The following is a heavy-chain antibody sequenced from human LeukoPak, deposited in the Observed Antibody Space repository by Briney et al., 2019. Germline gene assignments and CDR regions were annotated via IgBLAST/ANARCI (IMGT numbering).Heavy chain of an antibody. V-gene: IGHV1-2*07. J-gene: IGHJ4*02. CDR1: GYTFTDSY. Sequence: ASVTVSFTSSGYTFTDSYMHWVRQAPGQGLEWIGWINPKTGGTNYAHRFQGRVTMTRDTSIRTAYMELNSLRSDDTAVYYCARDGRLTIFVRGIITEGSPPKNWGQGTLVTVSS. CDR2: INPKTGGT. CDR3: ARDGRLTIFVRGIITEGSPPKN. D-gene: IGHD3-10*01.